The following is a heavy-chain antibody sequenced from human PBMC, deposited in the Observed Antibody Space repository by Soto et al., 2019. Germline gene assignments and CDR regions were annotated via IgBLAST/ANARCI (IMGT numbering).Heavy chain of an antibody. CDR3: AKDRGLDSSGYYLIFDY. CDR1: GFTFSSYA. CDR2: ISGSGGST. J-gene: IGHJ4*02. D-gene: IGHD3-22*01. V-gene: IGHV3-23*01. Sequence: GGSLRLSCAASGFTFSSYAMSWVRQAPGKGLEWVSAISGSGGSTYYADSVKGRFTISRDNSKNTLYLQMNSLRAEDTAVYYCAKDRGLDSSGYYLIFDYWGQGTLVTVSS.